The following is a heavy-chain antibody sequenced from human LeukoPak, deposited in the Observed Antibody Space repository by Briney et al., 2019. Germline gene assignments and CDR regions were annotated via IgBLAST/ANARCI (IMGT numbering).Heavy chain of an antibody. CDR2: ISSSGSTI. D-gene: IGHD1-26*01. Sequence: GGSLRLSCAASGFTFSDYYMSWIRQAPGKGLEWVSCISSSGSTIYYADSVRGRFTISRDNAKNSLYLQMNSLRAEDTAFYYCTRVSGSYFSDVWSKGTTVTVSS. CDR1: GFTFSDYY. CDR3: TRVSGSYFSDV. V-gene: IGHV3-11*01. J-gene: IGHJ6*04.